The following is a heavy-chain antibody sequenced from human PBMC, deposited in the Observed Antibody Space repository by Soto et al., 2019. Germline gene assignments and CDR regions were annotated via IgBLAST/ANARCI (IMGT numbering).Heavy chain of an antibody. V-gene: IGHV1-18*04. CDR3: ARDTRVGTMIVVVNLSYGMDV. Sequence: ASVKVSCKASRYTFTKYFTLWVRQAPGQGLEWMGWISAYNGNTNYAQKLQGRVTMTTDTSTSTAYMELRSLRSDDTAVYYGARDTRVGTMIVVVNLSYGMDVWGQGTTVTVSS. CDR1: RYTFTKYF. D-gene: IGHD3-22*01. CDR2: ISAYNGNT. J-gene: IGHJ6*02.